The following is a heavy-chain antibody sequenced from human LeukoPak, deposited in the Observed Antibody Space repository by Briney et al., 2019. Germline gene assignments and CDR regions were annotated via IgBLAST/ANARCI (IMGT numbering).Heavy chain of an antibody. V-gene: IGHV4-59*12. CDR2: IYYSGST. CDR3: ARDLGDGYNPFDY. Sequence: SETLSLTCTVSSGSISTYYWNWIRQPPGKGLEWIWYIYYSGSTNYNPSLESRVTISVDTSKNQFSLKLSSVTAADTAVYYCARDLGDGYNPFDYWGQGTLVTVSS. D-gene: IGHD5-24*01. J-gene: IGHJ4*02. CDR1: SGSISTYY.